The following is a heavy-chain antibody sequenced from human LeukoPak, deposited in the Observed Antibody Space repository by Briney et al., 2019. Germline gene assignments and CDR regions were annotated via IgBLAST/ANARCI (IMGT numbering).Heavy chain of an antibody. CDR1: GFTFSSYS. D-gene: IGHD4-23*01. V-gene: IGHV3-48*04. CDR2: ISSSSSTI. J-gene: IGHJ4*02. Sequence: GSLRPSCAASGFTFSSYSMNWVRPAPGKGLEWVSYISSSSSTIYYADSVKGRFTISRDNAKNSLFLQMNSLRVEDTAVYYCARGGGHLDCWGQGTLVTVSS. CDR3: ARGGGHLDC.